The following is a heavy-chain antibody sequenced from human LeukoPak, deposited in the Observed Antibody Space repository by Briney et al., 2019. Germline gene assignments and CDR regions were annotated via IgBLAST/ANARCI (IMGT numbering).Heavy chain of an antibody. CDR3: ARHRRGELDVYYMDV. CDR1: GYSFTSYW. J-gene: IGHJ6*03. V-gene: IGHV5-51*01. D-gene: IGHD4-23*01. CDR2: IYPGDPDT. Sequence: GESLKISCKGSGYSFTSYWNGWVRQMPGKGLEWMGIIYPGDPDTRYSPSFQGQVTISADKSISTAYLQWSSLKASDTAMYYCARHRRGELDVYYMDVWGKGTTVTVSS.